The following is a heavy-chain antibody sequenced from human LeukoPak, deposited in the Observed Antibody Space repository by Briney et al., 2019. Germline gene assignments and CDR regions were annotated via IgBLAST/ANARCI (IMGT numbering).Heavy chain of an antibody. CDR1: GGTFSTLA. Sequence: SVKVSCKASGGTFSTLAISWVRQAPGQGLEWMGTIIPIFGTTDYAPKFQGGVSITADESTNTAFMELSSLRSEDTAFYFCAREASSTWYAMFDFWGQGTLVTVSS. J-gene: IGHJ4*02. D-gene: IGHD6-13*01. CDR3: AREASSTWYAMFDF. V-gene: IGHV1-69*15. CDR2: IIPIFGTT.